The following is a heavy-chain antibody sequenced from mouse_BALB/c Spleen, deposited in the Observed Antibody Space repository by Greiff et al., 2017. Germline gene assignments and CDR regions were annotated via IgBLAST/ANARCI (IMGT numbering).Heavy chain of an antibody. CDR1: GFTFSSYG. D-gene: IGHD1-2*01. J-gene: IGHJ3*01. V-gene: IGHV5-6*01. CDR3: ARKEAHYYGYGFAY. CDR2: ISSGGSYT. Sequence: EVKLMESGGDLVKPGGSLKLSCAASGFTFSSYGMSWVRQTPDKRLEWVATISSGGSYTYYPDSVKGRFTISRDNAKNTLYLQMSSLKSEDTAMYYCARKEAHYYGYGFAYWGQGTLVSVSA.